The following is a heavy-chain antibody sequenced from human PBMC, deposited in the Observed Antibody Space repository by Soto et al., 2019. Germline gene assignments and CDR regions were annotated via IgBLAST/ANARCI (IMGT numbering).Heavy chain of an antibody. V-gene: IGHV1-2*04. D-gene: IGHD5-18*01. J-gene: IGHJ4*02. CDR1: GYTFTGYY. Sequence: GASVKVSCKASGYTFTGYYMHWVRQAPGQGLEWMGWINPNSGGTNYAQKFQGWVTMTRDTSISIAYMELSRLRSDDTAVYYCARGVPGPWLRGYYFDYWGQGTLVTVSS. CDR3: ARGVPGPWLRGYYFDY. CDR2: INPNSGGT.